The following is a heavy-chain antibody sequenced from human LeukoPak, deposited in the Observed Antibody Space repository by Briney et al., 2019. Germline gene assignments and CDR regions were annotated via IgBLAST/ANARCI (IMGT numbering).Heavy chain of an antibody. J-gene: IGHJ6*02. V-gene: IGHV3-11*01. CDR3: ARSQPLLVYYGMDV. CDR1: GFTFSDYY. Sequence: GGSLRLSCAASGFTFSDYYMSWIRQAPGKGLEWVSYISSSGSTIYYADSVKGRFTISRDNAKNSLYLQMNSLRAEDTAVYYCARSQPLLVYYGMDVWGQGTTVTVSS. CDR2: ISSSGSTI. D-gene: IGHD2-15*01.